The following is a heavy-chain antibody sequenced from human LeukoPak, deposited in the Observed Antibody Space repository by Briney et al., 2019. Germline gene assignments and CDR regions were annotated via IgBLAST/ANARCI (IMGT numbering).Heavy chain of an antibody. CDR1: GGSFSDYS. V-gene: IGHV4-34*01. CDR2: INPSGGT. Sequence: SETLSLTCAVYGGSFSDYSWGWIRQPPGKGLEWIGEINPSGGTNHNPSLMSRVSMSVDTSKNQISLRVSSVTAADTAVYYCARVGYRYSINDWSRTGLGAYPTKYYYMDVWGKGTTVTVSS. CDR3: ARVGYRYSINDWSRTGLGAYPTKYYYMDV. D-gene: IGHD5-18*01. J-gene: IGHJ6*03.